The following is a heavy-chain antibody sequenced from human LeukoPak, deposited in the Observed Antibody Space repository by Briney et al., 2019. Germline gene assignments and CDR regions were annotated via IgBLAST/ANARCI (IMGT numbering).Heavy chain of an antibody. D-gene: IGHD2-2*01. V-gene: IGHV6-1*01. Sequence: SQTLSLTCAISGDSVSSNSVAWNWIRQSPSRGLEWLGRTYYRSKWYNDYAVSVKSRITINPDTSKNQFSLQLNSVTPEDTAVYYCARETPENIVVVPAAKEPRAFDIWGQGTMDTVSS. J-gene: IGHJ3*02. CDR3: ARETPENIVVVPAAKEPRAFDI. CDR2: TYYRSKWYN. CDR1: GDSVSSNSVA.